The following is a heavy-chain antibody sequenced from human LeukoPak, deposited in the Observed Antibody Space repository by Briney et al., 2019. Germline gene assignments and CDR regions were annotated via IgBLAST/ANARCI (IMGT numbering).Heavy chain of an antibody. CDR2: IYYTGSA. Sequence: SETLSLTCTVSGGSINNYYWTWIRQPPGKGLEWIGYIYYTGSANYNSSLQSRVTISVDTSNNHFPLKLNSVTAADTAAYYCARIAPGMSFDYWGQGTLVTVSS. CDR3: ARIAPGMSFDY. CDR1: GGSINNYY. J-gene: IGHJ4*02. V-gene: IGHV4-59*01. D-gene: IGHD1-14*01.